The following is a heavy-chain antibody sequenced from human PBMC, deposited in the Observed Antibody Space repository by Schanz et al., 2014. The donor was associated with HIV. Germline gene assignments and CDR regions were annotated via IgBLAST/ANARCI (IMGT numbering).Heavy chain of an antibody. D-gene: IGHD2-15*01. Sequence: EQLVESGGGVVQPGRSLRLSCVASGFNFNSYGMHWVRQAPGKGLEWVSAMSGSGGRRYYADSVKGRFTISRDNSKNTLYLQMNSLRAEDTAVYYCAKFGRLLGNFDDWGQGTLVTVSS. CDR3: AKFGRLLGNFDD. V-gene: IGHV3-23*04. CDR2: MSGSGGRR. J-gene: IGHJ4*02. CDR1: GFNFNSYG.